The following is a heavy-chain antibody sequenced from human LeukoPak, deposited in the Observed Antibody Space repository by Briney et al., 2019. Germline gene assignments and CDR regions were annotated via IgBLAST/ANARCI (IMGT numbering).Heavy chain of an antibody. CDR2: INNDGSST. CDR1: GFTFSSYW. Sequence: PGGSLRLSCGASGFTFSSYWMHWVRQAPGKGLVWVSRINNDGSSTSYADSVQGRFTISRDNAKNTLYLQMNSLRAEDTAVYYCARHDWFDPWGQGTLVTVSS. CDR3: ARHDWFDP. J-gene: IGHJ5*02. D-gene: IGHD3-3*01. V-gene: IGHV3-74*01.